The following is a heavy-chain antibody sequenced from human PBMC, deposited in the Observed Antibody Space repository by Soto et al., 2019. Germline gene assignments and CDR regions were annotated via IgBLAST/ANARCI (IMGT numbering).Heavy chain of an antibody. D-gene: IGHD1-26*01. Sequence: EVQLVESGGGLVQPGGSLRLSCAASGFTFSTYWMHWVRQAPGKGLVWVSRINVDGSRTNYADSVKGRFTISRDNAKNTLYLQMNSLRAEDTAVYYCARVGVGAYYFDYWGQGTLVTVA. V-gene: IGHV3-74*01. CDR2: INVDGSRT. CDR1: GFTFSTYW. CDR3: ARVGVGAYYFDY. J-gene: IGHJ4*02.